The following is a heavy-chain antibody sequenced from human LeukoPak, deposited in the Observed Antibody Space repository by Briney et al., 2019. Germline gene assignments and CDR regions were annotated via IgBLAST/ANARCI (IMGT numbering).Heavy chain of an antibody. CDR1: GYTFTSYY. J-gene: IGHJ4*02. CDR3: ARVSGSRYYDSSGRGYFDY. V-gene: IGHV1-46*01. Sequence: ASGKVSCKASGYTFTSYYMHWVRQAPGQGLGWMGIINPSGGSTSYAQKFQGRVTMTRDMSTSTVYMELSSLRSEDTAVYYCARVSGSRYYDSSGRGYFDYWGQGTLVTVSS. CDR2: INPSGGST. D-gene: IGHD3-22*01.